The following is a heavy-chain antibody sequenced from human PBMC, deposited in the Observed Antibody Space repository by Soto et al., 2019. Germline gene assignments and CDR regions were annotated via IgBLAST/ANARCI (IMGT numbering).Heavy chain of an antibody. V-gene: IGHV1-24*01. CDR3: ATGPGSGWLPNFDY. D-gene: IGHD6-19*01. J-gene: IGHJ4*02. CDR1: GYTLTELS. Sequence: ASVKVSCKVSGYTLTELSMHWVRQAPGKGLEWMGGFDPEDGETIYAQKFQGRVTMTEDTSTDTAYMELSSLRSEDTAVYYCATGPGSGWLPNFDYWGQGTLVTVSS. CDR2: FDPEDGET.